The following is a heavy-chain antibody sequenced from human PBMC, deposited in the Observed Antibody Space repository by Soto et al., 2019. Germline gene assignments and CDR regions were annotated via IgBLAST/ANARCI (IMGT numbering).Heavy chain of an antibody. CDR1: GGSISSGDYY. J-gene: IGHJ4*02. CDR2: IYYSGST. CDR3: ARGRIYVYVWGSPLFDY. Sequence: QVQLQESGPGLVKPSQTLSLTCTVSGGSISSGDYYWSWIRQPPGKGLEWIGYIYYSGSTYYNPSLKSRVTRSVDTSKNQFSLKLSSVTAADTAVYYCARGRIYVYVWGSPLFDYWGQGTLVTVSS. V-gene: IGHV4-30-4*01. D-gene: IGHD3-16*01.